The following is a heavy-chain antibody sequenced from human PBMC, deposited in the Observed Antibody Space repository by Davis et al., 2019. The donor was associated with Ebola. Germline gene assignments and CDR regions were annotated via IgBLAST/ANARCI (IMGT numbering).Heavy chain of an antibody. CDR2: INPDGTKT. Sequence: HTGGSLRLSCAASRVTSTTNWIHWVRQAPGKGLVWVSRINPDGTKTGYADFVKGRFTISRDNAKNTLYLQTNSLRDDDTAVYYCAREGKVGATDLWGQGTLVTVSS. CDR3: AREGKVGATDL. J-gene: IGHJ4*02. CDR1: RVTSTTNW. V-gene: IGHV3-74*01. D-gene: IGHD1-26*01.